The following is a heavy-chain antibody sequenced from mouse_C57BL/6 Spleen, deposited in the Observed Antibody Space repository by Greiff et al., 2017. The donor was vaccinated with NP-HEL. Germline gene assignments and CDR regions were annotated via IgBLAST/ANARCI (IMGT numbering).Heavy chain of an antibody. CDR2: IDPENGDT. Sequence: EVQLQQSGAELVRPGASVKLSCTASGFNIKDDYMHWVKQRPEQGLEWIGWIDPENGDTEYASKFQGKATITAGTSSNTAYLQLSSLTPEDTAVYYCTTSTVVGAMDYWGQGTSVTVSS. V-gene: IGHV14-4*01. D-gene: IGHD1-1*01. CDR3: TTSTVVGAMDY. CDR1: GFNIKDDY. J-gene: IGHJ4*01.